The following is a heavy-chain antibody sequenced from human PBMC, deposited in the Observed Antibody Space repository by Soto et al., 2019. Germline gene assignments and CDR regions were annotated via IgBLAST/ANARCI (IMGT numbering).Heavy chain of an antibody. D-gene: IGHD1-26*01. Sequence: GGSLRLSCAASGFTFSDYYMSWIRQAPGKGLEWVSYISSSSSYTNYADSVKGRFTISRDNAKNSLYLQMNSLRAEDTAVYYCAGGGGSYWIDYWGQGTLVTVSS. CDR1: GFTFSDYY. J-gene: IGHJ4*02. V-gene: IGHV3-11*06. CDR2: ISSSSSYT. CDR3: AGGGGSYWIDY.